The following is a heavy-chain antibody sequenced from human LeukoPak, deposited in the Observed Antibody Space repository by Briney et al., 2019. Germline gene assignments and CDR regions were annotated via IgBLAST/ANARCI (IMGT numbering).Heavy chain of an antibody. CDR3: AKDSRSSSWYWFDP. Sequence: QPGGSLRLSCAASGFTFSSYGMHWVRQAPGKGLEWVAFIRYDGSNKYYADSVKGRFTISRDNSKNTLYLQMNSLRAEDTAVYYCAKDSRSSSWYWFDPWGQGTLVTVSS. CDR1: GFTFSSYG. V-gene: IGHV3-30*02. CDR2: IRYDGSNK. J-gene: IGHJ5*02. D-gene: IGHD6-13*01.